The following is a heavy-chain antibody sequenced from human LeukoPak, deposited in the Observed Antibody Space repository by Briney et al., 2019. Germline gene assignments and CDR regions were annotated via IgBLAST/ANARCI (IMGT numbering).Heavy chain of an antibody. V-gene: IGHV4-39*07. CDR3: ARGLNIAAAGHLFDY. J-gene: IGHJ4*02. Sequence: PSETLSLTCTVSGGSISSSSYYWGWIRQPPGKGLEWIGSIYYSGSTYSNPSLKSRVTISVDTSKNQFSLKLSSVTAADTAVYYCARGLNIAAAGHLFDYWGQGTLVTVSS. CDR1: GGSISSSSYY. CDR2: IYYSGST. D-gene: IGHD6-13*01.